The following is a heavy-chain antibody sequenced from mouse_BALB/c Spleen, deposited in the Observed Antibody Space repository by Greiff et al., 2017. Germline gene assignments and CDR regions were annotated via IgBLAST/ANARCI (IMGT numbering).Heavy chain of an antibody. CDR1: GYTFTSYY. Sequence: VQLQQSGAELVKPGASVKLSCKASGYTFTSYYMYWVKQRPGQGLEWIGEINPSNGGTNFNEKFKSKATLTVDKSSSTAYMQLSSLTSEDSAVYYCARTDYGSREDYFDYWGQGTTLTVSS. D-gene: IGHD1-1*01. CDR3: ARTDYGSREDYFDY. CDR2: INPSNGGT. V-gene: IGHV1S81*02. J-gene: IGHJ2*01.